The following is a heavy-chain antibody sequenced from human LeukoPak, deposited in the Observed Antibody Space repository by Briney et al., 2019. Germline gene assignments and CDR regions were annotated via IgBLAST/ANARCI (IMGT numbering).Heavy chain of an antibody. V-gene: IGHV1-46*01. Sequence: ASVKVSCKASGYTFTSYYMHWVRQAPGQGLEWMGIINPSGGSTSYAQKFQGRVTMTRDMSTSTVYMELSSLRSEDTAVYYCARALVDSSGYPLNFDYWGQGTLVTVSS. J-gene: IGHJ4*02. CDR3: ARALVDSSGYPLNFDY. D-gene: IGHD3-22*01. CDR1: GYTFTSYY. CDR2: INPSGGST.